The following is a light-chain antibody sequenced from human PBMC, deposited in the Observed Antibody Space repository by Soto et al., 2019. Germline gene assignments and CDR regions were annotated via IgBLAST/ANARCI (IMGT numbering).Light chain of an antibody. V-gene: IGLV2-11*01. Sequence: QSVLTQPRSVSASPGQSVTITCIVTTSDVSYSNYVSWYQHHPGKVPKRIIYDVSERPSGVPDRFSGSKSGNTASLTISGLQADDEADYYCCLYGRSSVVFGGGTKLTVL. CDR3: CLYGRSSVV. CDR2: DVS. CDR1: TSDVSYSNY. J-gene: IGLJ2*01.